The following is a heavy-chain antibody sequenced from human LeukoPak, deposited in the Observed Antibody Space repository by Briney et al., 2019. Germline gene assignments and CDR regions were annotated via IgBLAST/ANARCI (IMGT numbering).Heavy chain of an antibody. V-gene: IGHV3-11*04. D-gene: IGHD3-3*01. CDR2: ISSSGSAD. CDR1: GFTFSDYY. CDR3: ARTQKYYDLWSGMN. Sequence: GGSVRLSCAATGFTFSDYYMSWLRQAPGKGLEWISYISSSGSADYYADSVQGRFTVSRDNAKSSLYLQMNSMRAEDTAVYYCARTQKYYDLWSGMNWGQGTLVTVSS. J-gene: IGHJ4*02.